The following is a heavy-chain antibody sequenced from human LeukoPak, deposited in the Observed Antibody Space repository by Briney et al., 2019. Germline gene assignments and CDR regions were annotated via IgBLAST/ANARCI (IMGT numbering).Heavy chain of an antibody. D-gene: IGHD1-26*01. V-gene: IGHV3-23*01. Sequence: GGSLRLSCEASGFTFSAYAMTWVRQAPGKGLEWVSSIGSDNKPHYSESVKGRFAISRDNSKSMLFLQLNSLRAEDTAVYYCAREFFDREGGTTVLDYWGQGTLVTVSS. CDR1: GFTFSAYA. CDR2: IGSDNKP. CDR3: AREFFDREGGTTVLDY. J-gene: IGHJ4*02.